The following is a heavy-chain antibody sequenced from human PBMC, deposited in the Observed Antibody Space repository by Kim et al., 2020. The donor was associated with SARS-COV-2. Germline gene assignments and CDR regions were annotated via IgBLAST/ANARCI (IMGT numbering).Heavy chain of an antibody. CDR2: ISYDGSNK. CDR3: ARDAVDCSSTSCYSAWTYYYYGMDV. Sequence: GGSLRLSCAASGFTFSSYGMHWVLQAPGKGLEWVAVISYDGSNKYYADSVKGRFTISRDNSKNTLYLQMNSLRAEDTAVYYCARDAVDCSSTSCYSAWTYYYYGMDVWGQGTTVTVSS. V-gene: IGHV3-33*05. CDR1: GFTFSSYG. J-gene: IGHJ6*02. D-gene: IGHD2-2*01.